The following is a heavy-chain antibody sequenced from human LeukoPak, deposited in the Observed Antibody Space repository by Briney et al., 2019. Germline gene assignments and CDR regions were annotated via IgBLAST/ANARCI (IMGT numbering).Heavy chain of an antibody. CDR2: INHSGST. CDR1: GGSFSGYY. Sequence: SETLSLTCAVYGGSFSGYYWSWIRQPPGKGLEWIGEINHSGSTNYNPSLKSRVTISVDTSKNQFSLKLSSVTAADTAVYHCARLEVTDSYYFDYWGQGTLVTVSS. D-gene: IGHD2-21*02. J-gene: IGHJ4*02. CDR3: ARLEVTDSYYFDY. V-gene: IGHV4-34*01.